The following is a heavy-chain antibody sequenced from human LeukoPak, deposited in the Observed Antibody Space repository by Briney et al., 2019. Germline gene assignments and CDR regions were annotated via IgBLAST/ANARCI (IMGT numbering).Heavy chain of an antibody. V-gene: IGHV1-18*01. CDR1: GYMFNLYG. J-gene: IGHJ4*02. CDR2: TSVNNGDT. Sequence: ASVKVTCKASGYMFNLYGISWVRQAPGQGLEWMAWTSVNNGDTKYGQKFQGRVTVTTDTSTSTVYLELRSLRPDDTAVYYCVRDQYLNVMTGFDEWGQGTLVTVSS. CDR3: VRDQYLNVMTGFDE. D-gene: IGHD3-9*01.